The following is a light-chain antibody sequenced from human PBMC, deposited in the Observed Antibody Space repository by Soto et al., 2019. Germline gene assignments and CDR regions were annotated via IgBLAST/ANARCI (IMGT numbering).Light chain of an antibody. CDR2: RDN. CDR1: SSNIGSNY. CDR3: AAWDDNLSGRYV. Sequence: QSVLTQPPSASGTPGQRVTISCSGSSSNIGSNYVYWYQQLPGTAPKLLIYRDNQRPSGVPDRFSGSKSGTSASLAISGLRSEDEADYYCAAWDDNLSGRYVFGTGTKLTVL. J-gene: IGLJ1*01. V-gene: IGLV1-47*01.